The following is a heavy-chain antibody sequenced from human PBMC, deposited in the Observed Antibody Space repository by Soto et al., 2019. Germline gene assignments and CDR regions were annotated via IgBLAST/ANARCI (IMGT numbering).Heavy chain of an antibody. J-gene: IGHJ5*02. Sequence: QITLKESGPTLVKPTQTLTLTCTCSGFSVSASGVAVGWIRQPPGKALEWLALIYWDDDRRYSPSLKSRLAITXATTKXXVVLTMTNMDPVDTATYYCAHRGYDSSGYLNWFDPWGQGTLVTVSS. CDR1: GFSVSASGVA. D-gene: IGHD3-22*01. CDR3: AHRGYDSSGYLNWFDP. CDR2: IYWDDDR. V-gene: IGHV2-5*02.